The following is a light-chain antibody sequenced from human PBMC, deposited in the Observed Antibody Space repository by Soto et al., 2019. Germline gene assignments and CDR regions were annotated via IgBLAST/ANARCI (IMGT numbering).Light chain of an antibody. J-gene: IGKJ1*01. Sequence: VRRTHAPSSFSASTLYRVSITFLSSQVISTYLSLYQQKPGKAPKLLIYAASTLQSGVPSRFSGSGSGTEFTLTISSLQPEDFATYYCLQHNSYPRTFGQGTKVDIK. CDR3: LQHNSYPRT. CDR2: AAS. CDR1: QVISTY. V-gene: IGKV1-8*01.